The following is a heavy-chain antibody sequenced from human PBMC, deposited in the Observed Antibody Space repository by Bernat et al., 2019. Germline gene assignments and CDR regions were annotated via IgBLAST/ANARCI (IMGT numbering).Heavy chain of an antibody. J-gene: IGHJ4*02. CDR2: ISYDGSNK. D-gene: IGHD5-12*01. CDR1: GFTVGSYA. V-gene: IGHV3-30*01. CDR3: ARVGGYDSYYFDY. Sequence: GRRGGWGGGGGERGRARRLCCAASGFTVGSYAMPGVRQAPGKGREGGAVISYDGSNKYYADSVKGRFSISRDNSKNTLYLQMNSLRAEDTAVYYCARVGGYDSYYFDYWGQGTLVTVSS.